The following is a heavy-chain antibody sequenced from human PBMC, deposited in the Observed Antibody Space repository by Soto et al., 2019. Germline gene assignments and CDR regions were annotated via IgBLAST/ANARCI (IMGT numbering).Heavy chain of an antibody. CDR1: GFSLSTSGVG. CDR2: IYWDDDK. Sequence: QITLKESGPTLVKPTQTLTLTCTFSGFSLSTSGVGVGWIRQPPGKALEWLALIYWDDDKRYSPSLKSRLTITKDTSKNQVVLIMTNMDPVDTATYYCAHAQPRRVVPYYFDYWGQGTLVTVSS. V-gene: IGHV2-5*02. J-gene: IGHJ4*02. CDR3: AHAQPRRVVPYYFDY. D-gene: IGHD2-15*01.